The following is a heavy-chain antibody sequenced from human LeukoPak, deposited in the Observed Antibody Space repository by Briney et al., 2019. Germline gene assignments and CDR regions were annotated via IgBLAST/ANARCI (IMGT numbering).Heavy chain of an antibody. Sequence: GGSLRLSCAASGFTFGSYAMNWVRQAPGKGLEWVSVIYSSGSTYYADSVKGRFTVSRDNSKNTLSLQMNSLRAEDTAVYYCALRGFSYDVDYWGQGSLVTVSS. J-gene: IGHJ4*02. V-gene: IGHV3-66*01. CDR1: GFTFGSYA. D-gene: IGHD5-18*01. CDR2: IYSSGST. CDR3: ALRGFSYDVDY.